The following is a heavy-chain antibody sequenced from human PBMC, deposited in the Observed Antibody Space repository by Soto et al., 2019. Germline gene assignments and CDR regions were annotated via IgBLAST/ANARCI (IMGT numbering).Heavy chain of an antibody. J-gene: IGHJ4*02. CDR1: GGSFSGYY. V-gene: IGHV4-34*01. CDR3: AQTVVAATLVMDY. Sequence: SETLSLTCAVYGGSFSGYYWSWIRQPPGKGLEWIGEINHSGSTNYNPSLKSRVTISVDTSKNQFSLKLSSVTAADTAVYYCAQTVVAATLVMDYWGQGTLVTVSS. CDR2: INHSGST. D-gene: IGHD2-15*01.